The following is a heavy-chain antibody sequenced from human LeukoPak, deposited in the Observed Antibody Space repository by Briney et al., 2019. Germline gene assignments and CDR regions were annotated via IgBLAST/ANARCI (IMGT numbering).Heavy chain of an antibody. J-gene: IGHJ5*02. D-gene: IGHD2-15*01. Sequence: SETLSLTCTVSGGSISSYYWSWIRQPPGKGLEWIGYIYYSGSTNYNPSLKSRVTISVDTSKNQFSLKLSSVTAADTAVYYCARDACSGGSCTVYNWFNPWGQGTLVTVSS. CDR1: GGSISSYY. CDR2: IYYSGST. V-gene: IGHV4-59*01. CDR3: ARDACSGGSCTVYNWFNP.